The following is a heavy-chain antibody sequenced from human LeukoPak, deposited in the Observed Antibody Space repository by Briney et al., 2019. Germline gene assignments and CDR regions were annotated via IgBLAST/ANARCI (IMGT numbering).Heavy chain of an antibody. J-gene: IGHJ6*04. V-gene: IGHV4-34*01. CDR3: ARVGPRGLRYFRNLAMDV. Sequence: SETLSLTCAVYGGSFSGYYWSWIRQPPGKGLEWIGEINHSGSTNYNPSLKSRVTISVDTSKNQFSLKLSSVTAADTAVYYCARVGPRGLRYFRNLAMDVWGKGTTVTVSS. CDR2: INHSGST. D-gene: IGHD3-9*01. CDR1: GGSFSGYY.